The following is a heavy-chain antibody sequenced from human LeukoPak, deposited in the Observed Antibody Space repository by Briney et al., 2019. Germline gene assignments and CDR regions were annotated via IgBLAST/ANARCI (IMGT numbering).Heavy chain of an antibody. CDR3: ARGMVRGVTGYYYYYMDV. D-gene: IGHD3-10*01. V-gene: IGHV1-69*13. J-gene: IGHJ6*03. CDR1: GGTFSSYA. CDR2: IIPIFGTA. Sequence: GASVKVSCKASGGTFSSYAISWVRQAPGQGLEWMGGIIPIFGTANYAQKFQGRVTITADESTSTAYMELSGLRSEDTAVYYCARGMVRGVTGYYYYYMDVWGKGTTVTISS.